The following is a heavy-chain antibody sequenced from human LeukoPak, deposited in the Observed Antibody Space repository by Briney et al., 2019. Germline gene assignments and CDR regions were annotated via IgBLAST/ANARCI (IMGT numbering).Heavy chain of an antibody. D-gene: IGHD3-3*01. CDR3: ARGLASGYPPIPFDY. CDR2: ITYDGRT. V-gene: IGHV4-34*01. Sequence: SETLSLTCAVFGGSFDGYDWSWIRPSPGKGLEWIGEITYDGRTKYNPSLRSRVSISVDTSKIQFSLNLTSVTAADTAIYYCARGLASGYPPIPFDYWGQGTQVTVSS. CDR1: GGSFDGYD. J-gene: IGHJ4*02.